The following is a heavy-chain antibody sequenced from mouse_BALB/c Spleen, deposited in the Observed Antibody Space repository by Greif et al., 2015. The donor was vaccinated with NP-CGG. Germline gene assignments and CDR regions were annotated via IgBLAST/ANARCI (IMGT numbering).Heavy chain of an antibody. CDR2: INPYNDGT. CDR3: ASGGNYGNRYYFDY. J-gene: IGHJ2*01. CDR1: GYTFTSYV. V-gene: IGHV1-14*01. D-gene: IGHD2-1*01. Sequence: EVKLMESGPELVKPGASVKMSCKASGYTFTSYVMHWVKQKPGHGLEWIGYINPYNDGTKYNEKFKGKATLTSDKSSSTAYMELSSLTSEDSAVYYCASGGNYGNRYYFDYWGQGTTLTVSS.